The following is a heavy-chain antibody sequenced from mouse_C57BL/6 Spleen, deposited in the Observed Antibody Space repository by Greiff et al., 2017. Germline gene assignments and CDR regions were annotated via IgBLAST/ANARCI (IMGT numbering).Heavy chain of an antibody. V-gene: IGHV3-6*01. CDR2: ISYDGSN. J-gene: IGHJ3*01. Sequence: EVQLQESGPGLVKPSQSLSLTCSVTGYSITSGYYWNWIRQFPGNKLEWMGYISYDGSNNYNPSLKNRIAITRDTSKNQFFLKLNSVTTEDTATYYCARGYYDYYDPFAYWGQGTLVTVSA. CDR3: ARGYYDYYDPFAY. D-gene: IGHD2-4*01. CDR1: GYSITSGYY.